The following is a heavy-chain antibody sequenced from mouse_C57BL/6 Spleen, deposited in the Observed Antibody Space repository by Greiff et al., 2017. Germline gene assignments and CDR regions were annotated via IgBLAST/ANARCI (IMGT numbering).Heavy chain of an antibody. CDR3: TRGEVATNFDV. Sequence: VQVVESGAELVRPGASVTLSCKASGYTFTDYEMHWVKQTPVHGLEWIGAIDPETGGTAYNQKFKGKAILTADKSSSTAYMELRSLTSEDSAVYYCTRGEVATNFDVWGTGTTVTVSS. CDR2: IDPETGGT. D-gene: IGHD1-1*01. J-gene: IGHJ1*03. CDR1: GYTFTDYE. V-gene: IGHV1-15*01.